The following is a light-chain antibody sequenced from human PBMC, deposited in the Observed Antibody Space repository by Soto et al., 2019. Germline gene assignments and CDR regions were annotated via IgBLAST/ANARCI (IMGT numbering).Light chain of an antibody. CDR2: EVS. CDR3: SSYTSNSTLV. Sequence: QSALTQPAAVSGSPGQSITISCTGAISDVGGYNYVSWYQQHPGKAPKLMIYEVSHRPSGVSDRFSGSKSGNTASLTISGLQADDEADYSCSSYTSNSTLVFGGGTKLTVL. CDR1: ISDVGGYNY. V-gene: IGLV2-14*01. J-gene: IGLJ2*01.